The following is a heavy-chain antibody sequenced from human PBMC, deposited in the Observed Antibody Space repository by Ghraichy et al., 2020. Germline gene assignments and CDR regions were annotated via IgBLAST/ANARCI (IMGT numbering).Heavy chain of an antibody. CDR2: IYDSGST. D-gene: IGHD2-2*01. V-gene: IGHV4-39*07. Sequence: SETLSLTCSVSGDSISSSSYSWGWIRQPPGKGLEWIGSIYDSGSTYYNPSLKSRVTISVDTSKNQFSLKLSSVTAADTAVYYCARGYCSSTSCVGFSYYYGMDVWGQGTTVTVSS. CDR1: GDSISSSSYS. J-gene: IGHJ6*02. CDR3: ARGYCSSTSCVGFSYYYGMDV.